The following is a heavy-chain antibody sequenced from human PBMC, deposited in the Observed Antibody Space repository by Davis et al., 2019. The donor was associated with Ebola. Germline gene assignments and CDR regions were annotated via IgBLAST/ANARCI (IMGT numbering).Heavy chain of an antibody. CDR2: IKIDGSST. CDR3: VREGMATKYEAPSGAFDI. D-gene: IGHD5-24*01. J-gene: IGHJ3*02. V-gene: IGHV3-74*01. Sequence: HTGGSLRLSCAASGFTFSSYWMHWVRQAPGKGLVWVSRIKIDGSSTTYADSVKGRFAISRDNAKKMLYLQMHSLRAEDTAVYYCVREGMATKYEAPSGAFDIWGQGTMVTVSS. CDR1: GFTFSSYW.